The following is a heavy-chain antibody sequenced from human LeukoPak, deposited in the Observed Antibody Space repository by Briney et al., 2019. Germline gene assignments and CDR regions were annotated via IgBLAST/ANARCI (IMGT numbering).Heavy chain of an antibody. D-gene: IGHD2-15*01. CDR2: IKQDGSEK. Sequence: GGSLRLSCAASGFTFSSYWMSWVRQAPGKGLEWVANIKQDGSEKYYVDSVKGRFTISRDNAKNSLYLQMNSLRAEDAAVYYCARWKGGLYLYYWGQGTLVTVSS. CDR3: ARWKGGLYLYY. J-gene: IGHJ4*02. V-gene: IGHV3-7*01. CDR1: GFTFSSYW.